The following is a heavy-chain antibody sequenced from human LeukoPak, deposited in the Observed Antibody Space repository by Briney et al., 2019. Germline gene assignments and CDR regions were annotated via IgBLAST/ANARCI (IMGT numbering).Heavy chain of an antibody. D-gene: IGHD2-2*01. J-gene: IGHJ4*02. CDR3: ATPGLLGYCSSAICAPPGY. Sequence: GGPLRLSCAASGFTVSSIYMNWVRQAPAKGLEWVSAFYSGDSTYYADFVKGRFTISRDNAKKSLYLQMNSLRAEDTAVYYCATPGLLGYCSSAICAPPGYWGQGTLVTVSS. V-gene: IGHV3-53*01. CDR1: GFTVSSIY. CDR2: FYSGDST.